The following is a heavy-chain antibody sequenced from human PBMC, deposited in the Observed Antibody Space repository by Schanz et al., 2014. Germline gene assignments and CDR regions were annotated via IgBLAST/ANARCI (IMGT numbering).Heavy chain of an antibody. CDR2: IKSQVDGETA. V-gene: IGHV3-15*01. D-gene: IGHD2-15*01. CDR3: DAGGISNVRYWFNGLDV. CDR1: RLNFNNAL. Sequence: EVQLEESGGGLVKPGGSLKLSCAASRLNFNNALMHWVRQAPGKGLEWVGRIKSQVDGETADYGAAVSCRFTISSADTENTMYLQKKSMESEDDGVYYCDAGGISNVRYWFNGLDVWGQGTTVIVS. J-gene: IGHJ6*02.